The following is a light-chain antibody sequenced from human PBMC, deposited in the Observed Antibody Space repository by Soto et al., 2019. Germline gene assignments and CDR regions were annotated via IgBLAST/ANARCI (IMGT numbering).Light chain of an antibody. CDR2: GAS. CDR3: QQYGSSSWT. Sequence: EIGLTQSPGTLSLSPGERATLSCRASQSVSSSYLAWYQQKPGQAPRLLIYGASRRATGIPDRFSGSGSGTDFTLTISRLEPEDVAVYYCQQYGSSSWTIGQGTKVEIK. J-gene: IGKJ1*01. V-gene: IGKV3-20*01. CDR1: QSVSSSY.